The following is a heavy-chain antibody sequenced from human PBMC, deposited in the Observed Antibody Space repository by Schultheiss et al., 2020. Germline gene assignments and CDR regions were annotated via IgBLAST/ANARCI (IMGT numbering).Heavy chain of an antibody. D-gene: IGHD1-26*01. CDR2: ISESGGRT. J-gene: IGHJ4*02. CDR3: VKETGRSDLAFDY. Sequence: GGSLRLSCAASGFTFTSYAMSWVRLAPGQGPEWVSAISESGGRTYYADSVKGRFTISRDNSKNTVDLQMSSLRAEDTAIYYCVKETGRSDLAFDYWGRGTRV. V-gene: IGHV3-23*01. CDR1: GFTFTSYA.